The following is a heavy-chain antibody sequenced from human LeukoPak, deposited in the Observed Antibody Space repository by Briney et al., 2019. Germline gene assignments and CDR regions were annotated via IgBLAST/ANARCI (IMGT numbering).Heavy chain of an antibody. Sequence: SVKVSCKASGGTFSSYAISWVRQAPGQGLEWMGRIIPIFGTANYAQKFQGRVTITTDESTSTAYMELSSLRSEDTAVYYCAGSGGYIRKYYFDYWGQGTLVTVSS. D-gene: IGHD1-26*01. J-gene: IGHJ4*02. CDR3: AGSGGYIRKYYFDY. CDR2: IIPIFGTA. V-gene: IGHV1-69*05. CDR1: GGTFSSYA.